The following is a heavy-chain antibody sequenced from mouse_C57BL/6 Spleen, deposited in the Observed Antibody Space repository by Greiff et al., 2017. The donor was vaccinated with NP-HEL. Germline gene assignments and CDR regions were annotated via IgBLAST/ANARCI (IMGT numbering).Heavy chain of an antibody. CDR2: ISSGGSYP. V-gene: IGHV5-6*01. J-gene: IGHJ2*01. CDR1: GFTFSRYG. Sequence: VQGVESGGDLVKPGGSLKLSCAASGFTFSRYGMSWVRQTPDKRLEWVATISSGGSYPYYPDSVKGRFTISRDNAKNTLYLQMSSLKSEDTAMYYCARHEGDYWGQGTTLTVSS. CDR3: ARHEGDY.